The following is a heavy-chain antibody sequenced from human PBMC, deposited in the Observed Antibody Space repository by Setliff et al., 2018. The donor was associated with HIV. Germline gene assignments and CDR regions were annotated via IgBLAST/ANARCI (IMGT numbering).Heavy chain of an antibody. CDR1: GGSINNYY. D-gene: IGHD1-26*01. CDR3: AGRSGASYYAEFYYYMDV. Sequence: SETLSLTCSVSGGSINNYYWSWVRLTPGKGMQWVGCIYYTGNTNYNPSLKSRVTMSVDTSNNQFSLKLTSVTAADSAVYYCAGRSGASYYAEFYYYMDVWGKGTRVTVSS. J-gene: IGHJ6*03. CDR2: IYYTGNT. V-gene: IGHV4-59*08.